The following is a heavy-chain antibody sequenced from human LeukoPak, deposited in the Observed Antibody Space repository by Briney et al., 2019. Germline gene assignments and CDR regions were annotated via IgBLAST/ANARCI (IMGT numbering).Heavy chain of an antibody. CDR2: VWYDGSNK. D-gene: IGHD3-22*01. Sequence: EGSLRLSCAASGFSFSNYAMHWVRQGPGKGLEWVAVVWYDGSNKYYADSVKGRFTISRDSSKNTLYLQMNSLRAEDTAVYYCARDSWVYYYASSGPRDFDYWGQGTLVTVFS. CDR3: ARDSWVYYYASSGPRDFDY. V-gene: IGHV3-33*01. CDR1: GFSFSNYA. J-gene: IGHJ4*02.